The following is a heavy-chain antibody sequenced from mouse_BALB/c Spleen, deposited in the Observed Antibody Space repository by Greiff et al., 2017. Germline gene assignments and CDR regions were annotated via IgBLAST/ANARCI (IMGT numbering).Heavy chain of an antibody. CDR2: ILPGSGST. D-gene: IGHD2-4*01. CDR3: ARSRGLRRGYAMDY. Sequence: QVQLQQSGAELMKPGASVKISCKATGYTFSSYWIEWVKQRPGHGLEWIGEILPGSGSTNYNEKFKGKATFTADTSSNTAYMQLSSLTSEDSAVYYCARSRGLRRGYAMDYWGQGTSVTVSS. J-gene: IGHJ4*01. CDR1: GYTFSSYW. V-gene: IGHV1-9*01.